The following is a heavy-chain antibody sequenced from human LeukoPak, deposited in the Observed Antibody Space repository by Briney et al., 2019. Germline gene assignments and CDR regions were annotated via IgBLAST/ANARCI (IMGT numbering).Heavy chain of an antibody. CDR3: ARDEKYYYGSGSYYPLDY. CDR2: ISSSSSYI. V-gene: IGHV3-21*01. D-gene: IGHD3-10*01. J-gene: IGHJ4*02. Sequence: GGSLRLSCAASGFTFSSYSMNWVRQAPGKGLEWVSSISSSSSYIYYADSVKGRFTISRDNAKNSLYLQMNSLRAEDTAVYYCARDEKYYYGSGSYYPLDYWGQGTLVTVSS. CDR1: GFTFSSYS.